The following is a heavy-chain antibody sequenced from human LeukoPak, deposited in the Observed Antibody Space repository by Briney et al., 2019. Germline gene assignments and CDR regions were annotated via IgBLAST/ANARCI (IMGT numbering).Heavy chain of an antibody. CDR2: IIPFFGTA. CDR1: GGTFSSYA. Sequence: ASVKVSCKASGGTFSSYAISWVRQAPGQGLEWMGGIIPFFGTANSAQKFQGRVTITADESTNTAYMELSSLKSEDTAMYYCARDHYYYGSGSCSDSWGQGTLVTVSS. CDR3: ARDHYYYGSGSCSDS. V-gene: IGHV1-69*13. D-gene: IGHD3-10*01. J-gene: IGHJ4*02.